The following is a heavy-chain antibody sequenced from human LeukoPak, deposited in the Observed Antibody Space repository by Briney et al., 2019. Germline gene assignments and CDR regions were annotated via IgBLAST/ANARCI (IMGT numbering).Heavy chain of an antibody. J-gene: IGHJ4*02. D-gene: IGHD3-16*01. CDR1: GYTFTSYY. CDR2: INPSGGST. Sequence: ASVKVSCKASGYTFTSYYMHWVRQAPGQGLERMGIINPSGGSTSYAQKFQGRVTMTRDTSTSTVYMELSSLRSEDTAVYYCASPGEKDYYFDYWGQGTLVTASS. CDR3: ASPGEKDYYFDY. V-gene: IGHV1-46*01.